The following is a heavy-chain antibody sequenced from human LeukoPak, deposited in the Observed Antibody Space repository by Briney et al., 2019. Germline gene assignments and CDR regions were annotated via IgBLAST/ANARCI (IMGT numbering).Heavy chain of an antibody. D-gene: IGHD3-22*01. V-gene: IGHV3-48*01. CDR3: ARDYYETFDY. CDR2: ISSSSTI. Sequence: PGGSLRRYCAASGFTFSSYSMNWLRQAPGKGLEWVSYISSSSTIYYADSVKGRFTISRDNAKNSLYLQMNSLRAEDTAVYYCARDYYETFDYWGQGTLVTVSS. J-gene: IGHJ4*02. CDR1: GFTFSSYS.